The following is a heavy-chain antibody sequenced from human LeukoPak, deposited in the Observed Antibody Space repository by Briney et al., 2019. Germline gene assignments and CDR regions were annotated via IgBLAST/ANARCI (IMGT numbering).Heavy chain of an antibody. CDR2: INHSGST. D-gene: IGHD3-9*01. V-gene: IGHV4-34*01. J-gene: IGHJ6*03. CDR3: ARLGWFDKSGYFDPQYYYYYMDV. CDR1: GGSFSGYY. Sequence: SETPSLTCAVYGGSFSGYYWSWIRQPPGKGLEWIGEINHSGSTNYNPSLKSRVTISVDTSKNQFSLKLSSVTAADTAVYYCARLGWFDKSGYFDPQYYYYYMDVWGKGTTVTISS.